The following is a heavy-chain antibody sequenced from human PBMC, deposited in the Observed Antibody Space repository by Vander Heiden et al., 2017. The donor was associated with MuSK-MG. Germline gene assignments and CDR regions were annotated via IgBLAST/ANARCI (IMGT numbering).Heavy chain of an antibody. CDR2: GRGSGGST. D-gene: IGHD6-19*01. J-gene: IGHJ2*01. CDR1: GFAFSRYA. V-gene: IGHV3-23*01. Sequence: VQLLESGGGLVQPGGSLRLSCAALGFAFSRYALGWVRQAPGKGMGWVAGGRGSGGSTYYADPVKGRFTISRDNSKNTLYLQMNSLRAEDAAVYYCAKNNVDSRGWTHWYCDLWGRGTLVTVSS. CDR3: AKNNVDSRGWTHWYCDL.